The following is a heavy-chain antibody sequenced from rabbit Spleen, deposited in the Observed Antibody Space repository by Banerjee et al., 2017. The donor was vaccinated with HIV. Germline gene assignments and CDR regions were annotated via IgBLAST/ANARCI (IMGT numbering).Heavy chain of an antibody. CDR3: ARGANSDGDGYAL. CDR1: GFSLTNSDY. V-gene: IGHV1S45*01. D-gene: IGHD6-1*01. Sequence: QEQLVESGGGLVKPEGSLKLSCTASGFSLTNSDYMCWVRQAPGKGLEWIACIYAGSSGFTYHASWAKGRFTISKTSSTTVTLQMTSLTAADTATYFCARGANSDGDGYALWGQGTLVTVS. J-gene: IGHJ3*01. CDR2: IYAGSSGFT.